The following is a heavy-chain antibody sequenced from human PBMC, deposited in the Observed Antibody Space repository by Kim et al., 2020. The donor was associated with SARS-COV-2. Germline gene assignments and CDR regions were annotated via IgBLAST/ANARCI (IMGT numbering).Heavy chain of an antibody. CDR1: GFTFSTYW. V-gene: IGHV3-7*01. CDR2: IKVDGSEK. J-gene: IGHJ4*02. Sequence: GGSLRLSCAASGFTFSTYWMSWVRQAPGKGLECVANIKVDGSEKYYVDSVKGRFTISRDNAKNSLYLQMNSLRAEDTAVYYCARDRNRDGLLIGKVYWGQGTLVTVSS. D-gene: IGHD1-1*01. CDR3: ARDRNRDGLLIGKVY.